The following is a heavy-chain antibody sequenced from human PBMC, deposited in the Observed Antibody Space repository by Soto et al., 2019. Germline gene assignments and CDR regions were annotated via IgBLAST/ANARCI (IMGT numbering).Heavy chain of an antibody. CDR2: TYYRSKWYN. CDR3: AKADRGITGTRNWLDP. CDR1: GDSVSSNSAA. Sequence: SQTLSLTCAISGDSVSSNSAAWNWIRQSPSRGLEWLGRTYYRSKWYNDYAVSVKSRITINPDTSRNQFSLQLNSVTPEDTAVYYCAKADRGITGTRNWLDPWGQGTLVTVSS. J-gene: IGHJ5*02. V-gene: IGHV6-1*01. D-gene: IGHD1-20*01.